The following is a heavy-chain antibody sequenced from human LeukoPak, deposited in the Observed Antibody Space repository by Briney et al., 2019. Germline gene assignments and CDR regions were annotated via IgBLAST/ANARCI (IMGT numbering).Heavy chain of an antibody. Sequence: PGGSLRLSCAASEFTFTTYGMHWVRQAPGKGLEWVAFIYYDGSNIYYADYVKGRFTISRDISKNTLYLQMDSLRAEDMAIYYCAKDWKTNSFDYWGQGTLVTVSS. CDR3: AKDWKTNSFDY. CDR2: IYYDGSNI. V-gene: IGHV3-30*02. CDR1: EFTFTTYG. J-gene: IGHJ4*02. D-gene: IGHD1-1*01.